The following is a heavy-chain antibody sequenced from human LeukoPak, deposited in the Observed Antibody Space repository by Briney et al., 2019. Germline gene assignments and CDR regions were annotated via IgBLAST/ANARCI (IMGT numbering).Heavy chain of an antibody. CDR2: ISGSGGST. CDR3: AKALDYDILTGYLDY. Sequence: GGSLRLSCAASGFTFSSYAMSWVRQAPGKGLEWVSAISGSGGSTYYADSVKGRFTISRDNSKNTLYLQMNSLRAEDTALYYCAKALDYDILTGYLDYWGQGTLVTVSS. J-gene: IGHJ4*02. D-gene: IGHD3-9*01. V-gene: IGHV3-23*01. CDR1: GFTFSSYA.